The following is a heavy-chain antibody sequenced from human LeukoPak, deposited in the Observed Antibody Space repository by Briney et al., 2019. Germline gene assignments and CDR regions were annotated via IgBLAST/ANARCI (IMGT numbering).Heavy chain of an antibody. Sequence: PGGYLRLSCAASGFTFSSYGMHWVRQAPGKGLEWVAVISYDRSNKYYADSVKGRFTISRDNSKNTLYLQMNSLRAEDTAVYYCAKILYYYDSSGPPAEWGQGTLVTVSS. J-gene: IGHJ4*02. CDR1: GFTFSSYG. CDR3: AKILYYYDSSGPPAE. CDR2: ISYDRSNK. D-gene: IGHD3-22*01. V-gene: IGHV3-30*18.